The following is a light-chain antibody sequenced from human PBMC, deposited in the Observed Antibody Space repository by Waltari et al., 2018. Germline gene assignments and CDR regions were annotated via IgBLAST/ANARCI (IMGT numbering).Light chain of an antibody. CDR2: GAS. CDR1: QGISTW. Sequence: DIQMTQSPSSVSASVGDRVTITCRGCQGISTWLAWYQQKPGKAPKVLIYGASTLLTGVPSRFSGSGSGTAFTLTISNLQPEDFATYFCQQGNSFPPTFGQGTRVEVK. V-gene: IGKV1-12*01. J-gene: IGKJ1*01. CDR3: QQGNSFPPT.